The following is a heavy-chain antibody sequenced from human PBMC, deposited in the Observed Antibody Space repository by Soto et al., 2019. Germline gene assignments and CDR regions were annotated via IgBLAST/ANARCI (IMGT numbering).Heavy chain of an antibody. CDR1: GGSISSGGYY. J-gene: IGHJ6*02. CDR3: ARDQGSYTLSPPPLYYGMDV. D-gene: IGHD2-8*02. V-gene: IGHV4-31*03. Sequence: QVQLQESGPGLVKPSQTLSLTCTVSGGSISSGGYYWSWIRQHPGKGLEWIGYIYYSGSTYYNPSLKSRVTISGDTSKNQFSLKLSSVPAADTAVYYCARDQGSYTLSPPPLYYGMDVWGQGTTVTVSS. CDR2: IYYSGST.